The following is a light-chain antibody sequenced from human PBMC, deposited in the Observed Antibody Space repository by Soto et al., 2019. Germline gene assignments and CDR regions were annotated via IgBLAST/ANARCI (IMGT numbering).Light chain of an antibody. CDR3: QEYNTWPWT. V-gene: IGKV3-15*01. J-gene: IGKJ1*01. Sequence: ETLMTQSPATLSVSPGERATISCRASQSVNNNLAWFQQKLGQAPRFLIYGASTRATGIPARFTGSGSGTEFILTITSLQSEDSAVYYCQEYNTWPWTFGQGTKVDIK. CDR1: QSVNNN. CDR2: GAS.